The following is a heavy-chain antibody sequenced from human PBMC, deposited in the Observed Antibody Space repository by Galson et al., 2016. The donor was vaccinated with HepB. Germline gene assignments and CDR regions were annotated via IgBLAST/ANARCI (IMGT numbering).Heavy chain of an antibody. V-gene: IGHV3-23*01. CDR1: GFSFGTCA. D-gene: IGHD6-13*01. Sequence: SLRLSCAGSGFSFGTCAMSWVRQAPGKGLEWVSAIRDGSHDKSYADSVKGRFTISRDDSKNTLYLQLSSLRAEDTAVYYRAKLPAGTIDIYFDNWGQGTLVTVSS. CDR3: AKLPAGTIDIYFDN. CDR2: IRDGSHDK. J-gene: IGHJ4*02.